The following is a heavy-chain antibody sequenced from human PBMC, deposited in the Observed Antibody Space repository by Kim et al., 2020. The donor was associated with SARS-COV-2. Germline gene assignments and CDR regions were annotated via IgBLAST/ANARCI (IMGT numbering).Heavy chain of an antibody. CDR2: INTNTGNP. V-gene: IGHV7-4-1*02. Sequence: ASVKVSCKASGYSVSDSALNWVRQAPGQGLEWMGWINTNTGNPTYAQGFTGRVVFSLDTSVNTAYLQINSLKAEDTAVYYCARVGGSWFPGPPDFDYRG. CDR1: GYSVSDSA. J-gene: IGHJ4*01. CDR3: ARVGGSWFPGPPDFDY. D-gene: IGHD6-13*01.